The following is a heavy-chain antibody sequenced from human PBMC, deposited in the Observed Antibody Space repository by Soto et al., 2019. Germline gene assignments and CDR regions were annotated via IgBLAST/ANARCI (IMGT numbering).Heavy chain of an antibody. CDR1: GGSFSGYY. J-gene: IGHJ6*02. V-gene: IGHV4-34*01. CDR3: ARENYYDSSGYYYYYYYGMDV. Sequence: SETLSLTCAVYGGSFSGYYWSWIRQPPGKGLEWIGEINHSGSTNYNPSLKSRVTISVDTSKNQFSLKLSSVTAADTAVYYCARENYYDSSGYYYYYYYGMDVWGQGTTVTVSS. CDR2: INHSGST. D-gene: IGHD3-22*01.